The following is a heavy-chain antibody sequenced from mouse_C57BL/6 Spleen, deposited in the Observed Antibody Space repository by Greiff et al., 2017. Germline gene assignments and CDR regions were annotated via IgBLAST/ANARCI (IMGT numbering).Heavy chain of an antibody. CDR3: ARGTAITTVEGPYWYFDV. D-gene: IGHD1-1*01. Sequence: VQLQQPGAELVRPGSSVKLSCKASGYTFTSYWMDWVKQRPGQGLEWIGNIYPSDSETHYNQKFKDKATLTVDKSSSTAYMQLSSLTSEDSAVYYCARGTAITTVEGPYWYFDVWGTGTTVTVSS. CDR2: IYPSDSET. CDR1: GYTFTSYW. V-gene: IGHV1-61*01. J-gene: IGHJ1*03.